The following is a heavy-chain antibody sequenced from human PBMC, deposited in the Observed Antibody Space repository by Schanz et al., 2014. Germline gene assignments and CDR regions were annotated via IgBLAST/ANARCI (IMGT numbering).Heavy chain of an antibody. D-gene: IGHD2-2*01. J-gene: IGHJ4*02. CDR1: GFTFSNYD. CDR3: IRGDIMVVPVAHF. Sequence: VQLVESGGGLVQPGGSLRLSCAASGFTFSNYDMHWVRQPPGKGLEWVAIITYDGSNTYHADSVKGRFTISRDNSKNTLYLQMNSLRAEDTAVYYCIRGDIMVVPVAHFWGQGILVTVSS. V-gene: IGHV3-30*02. CDR2: ITYDGSNT.